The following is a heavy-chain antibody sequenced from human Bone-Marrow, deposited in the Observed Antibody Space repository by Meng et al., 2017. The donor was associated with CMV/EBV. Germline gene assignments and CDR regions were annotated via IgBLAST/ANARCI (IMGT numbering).Heavy chain of an antibody. CDR1: GYTFTSYG. V-gene: IGHV1-18*01. Sequence: ASVKVSCKASGYTFTSYGISWVRQAPGQGLEWMGWISAYNGNTNYAQKLQGRVTMTTDTSTSTAYMELRSLRSDDTAVYYCARSAHCSSTSWYKELRFLEWLSPSYYYYGMDVWGQGTTVTVSS. CDR2: ISAYNGNT. J-gene: IGHJ6*02. D-gene: IGHD3-3*01. CDR3: ARSAHCSSTSWYKELRFLEWLSPSYYYYGMDV.